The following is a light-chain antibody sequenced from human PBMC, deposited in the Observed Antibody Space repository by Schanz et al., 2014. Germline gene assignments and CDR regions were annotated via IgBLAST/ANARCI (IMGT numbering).Light chain of an antibody. CDR1: SVDVGGYDY. V-gene: IGLV2-14*03. Sequence: QSALTQPASVSGSPGQSITISCTGTSVDVGGYDYVSWYQHHPGKAPKLMIYDVNRRPSGVPDRFSGSKSGNTASLTISGLLAEDEADYYCSSYTSSSTLLFGGGTKVTVL. CDR2: DVN. CDR3: SSYTSSSTLL. J-gene: IGLJ2*01.